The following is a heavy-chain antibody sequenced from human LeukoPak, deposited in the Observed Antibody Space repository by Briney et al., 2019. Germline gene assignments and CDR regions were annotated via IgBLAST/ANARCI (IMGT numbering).Heavy chain of an antibody. CDR3: AKDSDGFLYFDY. D-gene: IGHD5-24*01. Sequence: GGSLRPSCAASGFTFSNYWMFWVRQVPGKGLVWVSRINTDGISTTYADSVKGRFTISRDNAKNTLYLQMNSLRAEDTAVYYCAKDSDGFLYFDYWGQGTLVTVSS. J-gene: IGHJ4*02. CDR1: GFTFSNYW. V-gene: IGHV3-74*01. CDR2: INTDGIST.